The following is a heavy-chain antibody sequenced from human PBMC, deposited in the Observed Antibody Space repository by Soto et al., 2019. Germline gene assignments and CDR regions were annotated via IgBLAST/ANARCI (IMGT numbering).Heavy chain of an antibody. CDR3: ARLYCSSTICYAHFDY. J-gene: IGHJ4*02. CDR1: GGSISSYY. D-gene: IGHD2-2*01. Sequence: TSETLSLTCTVSGGSISSYYWSWIRQPPGKGLEWIGYIYYSGSTNYNPSLKSGVTISVDTSKNQFSLKLSSVTAADTAVYYCARLYCSSTICYAHFDYWGQGTLVTVS. CDR2: IYYSGST. V-gene: IGHV4-59*08.